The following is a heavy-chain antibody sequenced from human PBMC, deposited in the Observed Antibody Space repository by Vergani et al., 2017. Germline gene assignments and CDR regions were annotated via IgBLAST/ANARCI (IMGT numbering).Heavy chain of an antibody. CDR2: ISGSGGST. Sequence: EVQLVESGGGLVQPGGSLRLSCAASGFTFSSYAMSWVRQAPGKGLEWVSAISGSGGSTYYADSVKGRFTISRDNSKNTLYLQMNSLRAEDTAVYYCAKDRREYYYYYYGMDVWGQGTTVTVSS. J-gene: IGHJ6*02. CDR1: GFTFSSYA. CDR3: AKDRREYYYYYYGMDV. V-gene: IGHV3-23*04.